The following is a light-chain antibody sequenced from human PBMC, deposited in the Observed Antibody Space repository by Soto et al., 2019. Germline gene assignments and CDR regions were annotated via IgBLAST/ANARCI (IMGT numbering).Light chain of an antibody. J-gene: IGLJ1*01. Sequence: SVLTQPASVSWSPGQSITISCTATSSDVGSFNYVSWYQHHPGKAPKLMIYEVTSRPSGVSNRFSGSKSGNTASLTISGLQAEDEADYYCVSYATSTTLYVFGSGTKVTVL. CDR3: VSYATSTTLYV. CDR2: EVT. V-gene: IGLV2-14*01. CDR1: SSDVGSFNY.